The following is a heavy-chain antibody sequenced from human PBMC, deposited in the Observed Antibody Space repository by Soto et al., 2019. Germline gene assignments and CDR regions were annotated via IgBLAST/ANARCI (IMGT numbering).Heavy chain of an antibody. CDR3: ARYHDCWSGHADAFDV. D-gene: IGHD3-3*01. V-gene: IGHV4-31*03. J-gene: IGHJ3*01. Sequence: VQLQESGPGLVMPSQTLSLTCTVSGDSISSGDYYWGWIRQHPGRGLEWIGHISYSGITYYNPSLKSRLIISLDTSKNQFSLELNSVTAAVTAIYYCARYHDCWSGHADAFDVWGQGTMVTVSS. CDR1: GDSISSGDYY. CDR2: ISYSGIT.